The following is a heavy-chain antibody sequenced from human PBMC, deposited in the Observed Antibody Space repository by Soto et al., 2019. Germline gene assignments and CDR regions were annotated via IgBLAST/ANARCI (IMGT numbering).Heavy chain of an antibody. D-gene: IGHD1-26*01. V-gene: IGHV1-69*13. CDR2: IIPIFGTA. Sequence: SVKVSCKASGGTFSSYAISWVRQAPGQGLEWMGGIIPIFGTANYAQKFRGRVTITADESTSTAYMELSSLRSEDTAGYYCARDLEGANWFDPWGQGTLVTVSS. CDR1: GGTFSSYA. J-gene: IGHJ5*02. CDR3: ARDLEGANWFDP.